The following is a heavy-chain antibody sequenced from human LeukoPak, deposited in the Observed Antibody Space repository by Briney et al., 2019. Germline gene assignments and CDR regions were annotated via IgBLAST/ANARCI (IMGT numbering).Heavy chain of an antibody. CDR1: GGSISSYY. Sequence: SEPLSLTCTVSGGSISSYYWSWIRQPTGKGLEWVGYIYFDRNINHNPSLKSRVNRSLDTSKIQYSLKGSSVTAADTAVYYCARHVLFYYYYDRYVWGKGTTVTVSS. CDR3: ARHVLFYYYYDRYV. J-gene: IGHJ6*03. V-gene: IGHV4-59*08. CDR2: IYFDRNI. D-gene: IGHD3-10*01.